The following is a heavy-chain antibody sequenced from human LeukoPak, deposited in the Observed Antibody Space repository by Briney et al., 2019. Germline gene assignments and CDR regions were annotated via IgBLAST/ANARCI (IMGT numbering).Heavy chain of an antibody. Sequence: SETLSLTCIVSGGSISSYYWSWLRQPPGKGLEWIGHIFYSGSTNYNPFLDSRVTISVDTSKNQLSLKLNSVTAADTAVYYCARGGPTVTAFASFDYWGQGTLVTVSS. J-gene: IGHJ4*02. D-gene: IGHD4-11*01. CDR2: IFYSGST. V-gene: IGHV4-59*01. CDR3: ARGGPTVTAFASFDY. CDR1: GGSISSYY.